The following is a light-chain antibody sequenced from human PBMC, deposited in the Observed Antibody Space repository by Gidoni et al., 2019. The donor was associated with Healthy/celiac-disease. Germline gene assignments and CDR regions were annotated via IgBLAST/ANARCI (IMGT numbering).Light chain of an antibody. CDR1: QSVSSSY. Sequence: EIVFTQSPVTLSLSPGERATLSCRASQSVSSSYLAWYQQKPGQAPRLLNYGASSRVTGIPDRFSGSGSGTDFTLTISRLEPEDFAVYYCQQYGSSITFGQGTRLEIK. CDR2: GAS. CDR3: QQYGSSIT. V-gene: IGKV3-20*01. J-gene: IGKJ5*01.